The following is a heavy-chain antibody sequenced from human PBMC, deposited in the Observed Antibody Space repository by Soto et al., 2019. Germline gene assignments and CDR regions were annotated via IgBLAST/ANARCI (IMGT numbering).Heavy chain of an antibody. Sequence: EVQLLESGGGLVQPAGSLKLSCAASGFTFSSNSMSWVRQAPGKGLEWVSGISGSGYSTYYANSVKGRFTTSRDNSKSTLYLQMNSLRDEDTAVYYCAKSRGDRWTTYYFESWGQGTLVNVSS. J-gene: IGHJ4*02. D-gene: IGHD4-17*01. CDR3: AKSRGDRWTTYYFES. CDR1: GFTFSSNS. CDR2: ISGSGYST. V-gene: IGHV3-23*01.